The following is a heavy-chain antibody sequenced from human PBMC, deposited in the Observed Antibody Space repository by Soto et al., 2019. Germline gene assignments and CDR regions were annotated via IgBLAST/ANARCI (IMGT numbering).Heavy chain of an antibody. D-gene: IGHD6-6*01. V-gene: IGHV5-51*01. CDR3: ARAKEYSSSSGMDV. CDR2: IYPGDSGT. J-gene: IGHJ6*02. Sequence: GESLKISCEGSGYSFTTYWIAWVRQMPGKGLEWMGIIYPGDSGTRYSPSFQGQVTISADKSISTAYLQWSSLKASDTAVYYCARAKEYSSSSGMDVWGQGTTVTVSS. CDR1: GYSFTTYW.